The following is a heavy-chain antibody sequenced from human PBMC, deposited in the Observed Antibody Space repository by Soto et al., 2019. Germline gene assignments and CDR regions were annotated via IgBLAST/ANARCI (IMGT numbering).Heavy chain of an antibody. V-gene: IGHV6-1*01. CDR2: TYYRSKWYN. CDR3: ARDPGYSSGWQPAGLDY. Sequence: KQSQTLSLTCAISGDSVSSNSAAWNWIRQSPSRGLEWLGRTYYRSKWYNDYAVSVKSRITINPDTSKNQFSLQLNSVTPEDTAVYYCARDPGYSSGWQPAGLDYWGQGTLVTVSS. J-gene: IGHJ4*02. CDR1: GDSVSSNSAA. D-gene: IGHD6-19*01.